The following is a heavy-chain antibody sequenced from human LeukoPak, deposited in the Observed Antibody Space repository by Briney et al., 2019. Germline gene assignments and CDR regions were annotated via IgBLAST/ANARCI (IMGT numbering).Heavy chain of an antibody. CDR3: ARDVLRYFDWLLFDQDTDV. V-gene: IGHV4-38-2*01. CDR2: IYHSGST. CDR1: GYSISSGYY. Sequence: SETLSLTCAVSGYSISSGYYWGWIRQPPGKGLEWIGSIYHSGSTYYNPSLKSRVTISVDTSKNQFSLKLSSVTAADTAVYYCARDVLRYFDWLLFDQDTDVWGKGTTVTVSS. D-gene: IGHD3-9*01. J-gene: IGHJ6*04.